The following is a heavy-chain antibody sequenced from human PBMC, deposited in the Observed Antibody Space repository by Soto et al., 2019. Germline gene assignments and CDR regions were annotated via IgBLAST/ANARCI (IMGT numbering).Heavy chain of an antibody. J-gene: IGHJ6*02. V-gene: IGHV1-18*04. CDR3: ARDGYCSSTSCYIDYYYGMDV. Sequence: ASVKVSCKASCYTFTSYGISWVRQAPGQWLEWMGWIIAYNCNTNYAQKLQGRVTMTTDTPTSTAYRELRSLRSDDTAVYYCARDGYCSSTSCYIDYYYGMDVWGQGTTVTVSS. CDR2: IIAYNCNT. CDR1: CYTFTSYG. D-gene: IGHD2-2*02.